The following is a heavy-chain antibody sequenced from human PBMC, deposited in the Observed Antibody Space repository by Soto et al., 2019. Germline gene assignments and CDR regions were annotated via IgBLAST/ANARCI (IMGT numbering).Heavy chain of an antibody. Sequence: EVQLVESGGGLVQPGGSLRLSCAASGFTFSSYSMNWVRQAPGKGLEWVSYISSSSSTIYYADSVKGRFTISRDNAKHSLYLHMSCLRDEDTAVYYCARDPLSLSDYYYYGMDVWGQGTTVTVSS. J-gene: IGHJ6*02. V-gene: IGHV3-48*02. CDR3: ARDPLSLSDYYYYGMDV. CDR1: GFTFSSYS. CDR2: ISSSSSTI. D-gene: IGHD3-16*02.